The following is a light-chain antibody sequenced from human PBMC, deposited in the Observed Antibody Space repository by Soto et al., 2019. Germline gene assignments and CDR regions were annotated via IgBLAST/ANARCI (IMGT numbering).Light chain of an antibody. J-gene: IGKJ5*01. CDR2: GAS. CDR3: QQSYSTPLT. CDR1: QSITRY. V-gene: IGKV1-39*01. Sequence: DIQMTQSPSSLSASVGDRVTITCRASQSITRYLNWYQQKPGKAPKLLIYGASSLQSGVPSRFSGSGSGTDFTLAVSSLQPEDFATYYCQQSYSTPLTFGRGTRLEIK.